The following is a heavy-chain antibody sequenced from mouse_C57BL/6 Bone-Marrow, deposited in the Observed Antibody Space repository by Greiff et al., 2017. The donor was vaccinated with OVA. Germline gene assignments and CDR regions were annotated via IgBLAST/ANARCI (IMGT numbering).Heavy chain of an antibody. CDR3: GRYDYFYYYAMDY. CDR1: GYTFTSYW. D-gene: IGHD2-4*01. CDR2: IDPSDSYT. J-gene: IGHJ4*01. Sequence: VQLQQPGAELVMPGASVKLSCKASGYTFTSYWMHWVKQRPGQGLEWIGVIDPSDSYTNYNQKFKGKSTLTVDKSSSTAYMQLSSLTSEDSAVYYCGRYDYFYYYAMDYWGQGTSVTVSS. V-gene: IGHV1-69*01.